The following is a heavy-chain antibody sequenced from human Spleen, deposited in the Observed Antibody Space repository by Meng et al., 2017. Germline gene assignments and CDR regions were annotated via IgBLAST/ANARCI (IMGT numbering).Heavy chain of an antibody. V-gene: IGHV4-59*01. D-gene: IGHD4-11*01. CDR3: ASFTEDSRFAY. Sequence: SETLSLTCTVSGASISSYYWSWIRLPPGKGLELIGYIYYSGSTNYNPSLKSRVTISVDTSKNQFSLKLTSVTAADTAVYYCASFTEDSRFAYWGQGTLVTVSS. CDR1: GASISSYY. J-gene: IGHJ4*02. CDR2: IYYSGST.